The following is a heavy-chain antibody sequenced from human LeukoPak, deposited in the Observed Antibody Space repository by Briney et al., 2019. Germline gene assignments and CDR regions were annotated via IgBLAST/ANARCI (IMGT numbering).Heavy chain of an antibody. CDR3: ARGGFGGVIVTFDY. Sequence: GGSLRLSCAASGFTFSSYEMNWVRQAPGKGLEWVSYISSSGSTIYYADSVKGRFTISRDKAKNSLYLQMNSLRAEDTAVYYCARGGFGGVIVTFDYWGQGTLVTVSS. J-gene: IGHJ4*02. D-gene: IGHD3-16*02. CDR1: GFTFSSYE. V-gene: IGHV3-48*03. CDR2: ISSSGSTI.